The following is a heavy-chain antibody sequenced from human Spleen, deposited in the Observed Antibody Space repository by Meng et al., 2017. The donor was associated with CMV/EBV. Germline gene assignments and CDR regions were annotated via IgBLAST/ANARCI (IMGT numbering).Heavy chain of an antibody. Sequence: ASVKVSCKASGYTFTGYYIHWVRQAPGQGLEWMGWINPNSGGTNYAQKFQGRVTMTRDTSISTAYMELSRLRSDDTAVYYCARPIGPSRDYYYGMDVWGQGTTVTVSS. CDR1: GYTFTGYY. CDR3: ARPIGPSRDYYYGMDV. V-gene: IGHV1-2*02. D-gene: IGHD2/OR15-2a*01. CDR2: INPNSGGT. J-gene: IGHJ6*02.